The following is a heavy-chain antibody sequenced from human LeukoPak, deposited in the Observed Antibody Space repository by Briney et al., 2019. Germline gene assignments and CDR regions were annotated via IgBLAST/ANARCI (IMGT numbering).Heavy chain of an antibody. CDR3: ARGQTLTTVTTRFYFDY. J-gene: IGHJ4*02. CDR2: ISSSGSTI. D-gene: IGHD4-17*01. CDR1: GFTFSDYY. Sequence: SGGSLRLSCAASGFTFSDYYMSWIRQAPGKGLEWVSYISSSGSTIYYADSVKGRFTISRDNAKNSLYLQMNSLRAEDTAVYYCARGQTLTTVTTRFYFDYWGQGTLVTVSS. V-gene: IGHV3-11*01.